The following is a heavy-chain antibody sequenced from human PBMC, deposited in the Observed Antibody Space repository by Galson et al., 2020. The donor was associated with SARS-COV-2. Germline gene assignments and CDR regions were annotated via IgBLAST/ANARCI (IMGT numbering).Heavy chain of an antibody. V-gene: IGHV3-11*01. CDR3: AREGPTAIVANWFDP. CDR2: ISSSGSTI. Sequence: KLGESLKISCAASDLTFSDYYMSWIRQATGKGLEWESYISSSGSTIYYADSVKGRFTISRDNAKNSLYLQMNSLSAEDTAVYYCAREGPTAIVANWFDPWGQGTLVTVSS. J-gene: IGHJ5*02. D-gene: IGHD5-18*01. CDR1: DLTFSDYY.